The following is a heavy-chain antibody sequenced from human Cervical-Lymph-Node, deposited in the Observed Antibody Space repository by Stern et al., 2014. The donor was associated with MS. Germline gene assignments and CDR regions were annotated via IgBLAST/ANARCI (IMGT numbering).Heavy chain of an antibody. D-gene: IGHD5-24*01. V-gene: IGHV3-33*01. CDR3: ARGHIPYAYNSLFDY. Sequence: VQLVESGGGVVQPGTSLRLSCAASGFTFSSYGMHWVRQAPGKGLEWVALAWYDGSTAYYTNSAKGRFTISRDNSKHTRALQIHSLTAEDTAVYSCARGHIPYAYNSLFDYWGQGPLVTVPP. CDR2: AWYDGSTA. CDR1: GFTFSSYG. J-gene: IGHJ4*02.